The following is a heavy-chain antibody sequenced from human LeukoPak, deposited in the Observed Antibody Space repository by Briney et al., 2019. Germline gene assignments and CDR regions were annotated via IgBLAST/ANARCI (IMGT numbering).Heavy chain of an antibody. V-gene: IGHV3-23*01. J-gene: IGHJ6*03. CDR1: GFTFSSYG. CDR3: AREKEGYCSRTSCYLDYYYYYMDV. Sequence: GGTLRLSCAASGFTFSSYGMSWVRQAPGRGLEWVSAISGSGGSTYYADSVKGRFTISRDNSKNSLYLQMNSLRAEDTAVYYCAREKEGYCSRTSCYLDYYYYYMDVWGKGTTVTISS. CDR2: ISGSGGST. D-gene: IGHD2-2*01.